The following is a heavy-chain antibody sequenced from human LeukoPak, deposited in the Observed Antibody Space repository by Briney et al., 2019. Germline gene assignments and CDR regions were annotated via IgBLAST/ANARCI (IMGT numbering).Heavy chain of an antibody. J-gene: IGHJ3*02. CDR3: ARGTRYDFWSGSQEAFDI. CDR1: GFTFSSYA. Sequence: PGRSLRLSCAASGFTFSSYAMHWVRQAPGKGLEWVAVISYDGSNKYYADSVKGRFTISRDNSKNTLYLQMNSLRAEDTAVYYCARGTRYDFWSGSQEAFDIWGQGTMVTVSS. CDR2: ISYDGSNK. V-gene: IGHV3-30-3*01. D-gene: IGHD3-3*01.